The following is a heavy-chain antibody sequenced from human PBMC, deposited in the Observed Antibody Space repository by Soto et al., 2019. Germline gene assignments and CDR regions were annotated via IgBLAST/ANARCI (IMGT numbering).Heavy chain of an antibody. V-gene: IGHV3-33*01. CDR3: ASSDYYDSSGYKGY. D-gene: IGHD3-22*01. J-gene: IGHJ4*02. CDR2: IWYDGSNK. CDR1: GFTFSSYG. Sequence: PGGSLRLSCAASGFTFSSYGMHWVRQAPGKGLEWVAVIWYDGSNKYYADSMKGRFTISRDNSKNTLYLQMNSLRAEDTAVYYCASSDYYDSSGYKGYWGQGTLVTVSS.